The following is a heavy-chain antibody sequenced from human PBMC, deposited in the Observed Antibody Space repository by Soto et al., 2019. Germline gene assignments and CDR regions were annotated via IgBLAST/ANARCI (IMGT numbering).Heavy chain of an antibody. J-gene: IGHJ4*02. CDR3: AKDRNYYDSSDFDD. V-gene: IGHV3-23*01. CDR1: GFTFSSYA. CDR2: ISGSGGST. Sequence: GGSLRLSCAASGFTFSSYAMSWVRQAPGKGLEWVSGISGSGGSTNYADSVKGRFTISRDNSKNTLYLQMKSLRAEDTAVYYCAKDRNYYDSSDFDDWGQGTLVTVSS. D-gene: IGHD3-22*01.